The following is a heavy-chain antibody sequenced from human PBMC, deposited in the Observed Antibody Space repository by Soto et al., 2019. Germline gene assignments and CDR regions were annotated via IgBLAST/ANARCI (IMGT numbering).Heavy chain of an antibody. D-gene: IGHD1-26*01. J-gene: IGHJ2*01. CDR2: IIPIFGTT. V-gene: IGHV1-69*01. CDR3: ARAYLDSWYSDL. Sequence: QVKLVQSGAEVKKPGSSLKVSCKASGGTFRSYVINWVRQAPGQGLEWMGGIIPIFGTTYYVQKFQDRVTITADESTSTAYMELSSLSSEDTAIYYCARAYLDSWYSDLWGRGTLVTVSA. CDR1: GGTFRSYV.